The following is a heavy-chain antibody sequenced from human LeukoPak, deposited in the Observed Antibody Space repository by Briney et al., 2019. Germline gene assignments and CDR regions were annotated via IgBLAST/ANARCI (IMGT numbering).Heavy chain of an antibody. V-gene: IGHV1-69*04. Sequence: SVKVSCKASGGTFSRYAISWVRQAPGQGLEWMGRIIPIFGIANYAQKFRGRVTITADKSTSTAYMELSSLRSEDTAVYYCARDPSIAAAAINWFDPWGQGTLVTVSS. CDR1: GGTFSRYA. CDR2: IIPIFGIA. J-gene: IGHJ5*02. D-gene: IGHD6-13*01. CDR3: ARDPSIAAAAINWFDP.